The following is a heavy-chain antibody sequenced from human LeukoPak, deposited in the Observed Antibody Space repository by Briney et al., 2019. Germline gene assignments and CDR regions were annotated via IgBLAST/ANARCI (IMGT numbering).Heavy chain of an antibody. D-gene: IGHD2-15*01. J-gene: IGHJ4*02. V-gene: IGHV3-21*01. CDR2: ISSSSSYI. Sequence: GGSLRLSCAASGFTFSSYSMNWVRQAPGKGLEWVSSISSSSSYIYYADSVKGRFTISSDNAKNSLYLQMNSLRAEDTAVYYCARKQTYCRGGSCYFGGVDYWGQGTLVTVSS. CDR3: ARKQTYCRGGSCYFGGVDY. CDR1: GFTFSSYS.